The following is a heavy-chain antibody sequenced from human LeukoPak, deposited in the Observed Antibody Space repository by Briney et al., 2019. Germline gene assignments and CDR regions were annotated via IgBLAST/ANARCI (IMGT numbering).Heavy chain of an antibody. J-gene: IGHJ4*02. CDR2: IIPIFDTA. V-gene: IGHV1-69*13. CDR3: ARETSLAGFASGLGFNY. D-gene: IGHD6-19*01. Sequence: SVKVSCKASGGTFNNYAFSWVRQAPGQGLEWMGGIIPIFDTAHYAQKFQGRVTITADESTSTAYMELCSLRSEDTATYYCARETSLAGFASGLGFNYWGQGILVTVSS. CDR1: GGTFNNYA.